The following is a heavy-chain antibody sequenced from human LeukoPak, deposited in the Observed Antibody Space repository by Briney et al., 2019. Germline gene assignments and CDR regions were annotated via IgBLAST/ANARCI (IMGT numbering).Heavy chain of an antibody. V-gene: IGHV4-34*01. Sequence: SETLSLTCAVYGGSFSGYYWSWIRQPPGKGLEWIGEINHSGSTNYNPSLKSRVTISVDTSKNQFSLKLSSVTAADTAVYYCARSLNGYIYGRFDYWGQGTLVTVSS. J-gene: IGHJ4*02. CDR3: ARSLNGYIYGRFDY. CDR2: INHSGST. CDR1: GGSFSGYY. D-gene: IGHD5-18*01.